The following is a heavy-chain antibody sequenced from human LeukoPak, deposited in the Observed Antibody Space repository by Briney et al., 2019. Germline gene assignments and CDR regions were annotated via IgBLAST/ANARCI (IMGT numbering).Heavy chain of an antibody. CDR2: IIPIFGRA. Sequence: ASVNVSCPTSGGTFNNSAISWVRQAPGQGLEWLGGIIPIFGRAGYAQKFQGRVTITKDESTRTVSLEMTSLTSDETAVYYWARNVHGDYATSWFDPSGQRTLVSAYS. D-gene: IGHD4-17*01. V-gene: IGHV1-69*05. CDR1: GGTFNNSA. CDR3: ARNVHGDYATSWFDP. J-gene: IGHJ5*02.